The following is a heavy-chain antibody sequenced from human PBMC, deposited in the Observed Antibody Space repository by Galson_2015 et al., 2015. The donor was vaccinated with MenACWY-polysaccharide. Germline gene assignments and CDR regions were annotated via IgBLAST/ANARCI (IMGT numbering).Heavy chain of an antibody. CDR3: ARGGGVTIFGVVTLDRDAFDI. CDR2: IYYSGST. CDR1: GGSISGYY. J-gene: IGHJ3*02. V-gene: IGHV4-59*01. D-gene: IGHD3-3*01. Sequence: SLTCTVSGGSISGYYWSWIRQPPGKGLEWIGYIYYSGSTNYNPSLKSRVTISVDTSKNQFSLKLSSVTAADTAVYYCARGGGVTIFGVVTLDRDAFDIWGQGTMVTVSS.